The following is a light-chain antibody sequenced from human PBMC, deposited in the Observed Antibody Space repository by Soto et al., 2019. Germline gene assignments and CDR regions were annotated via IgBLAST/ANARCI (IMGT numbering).Light chain of an antibody. V-gene: IGLV2-14*01. J-gene: IGLJ1*01. CDR2: EVT. CDR1: NIDVGGYNY. Sequence: QSGLTQPASVSGSPGQSITISCTGTNIDVGGYNYVSWYQQHPGKAPKLMIYEVTYRPSGVSNRFSGSKSGNTASLTISGLQAEDEADYYCSYADGSIYFFGTGTKLTVL. CDR3: CSYADGSIYF.